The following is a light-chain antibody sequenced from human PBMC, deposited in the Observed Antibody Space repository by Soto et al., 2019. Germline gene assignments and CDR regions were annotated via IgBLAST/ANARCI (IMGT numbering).Light chain of an antibody. Sequence: DIQMTQSPSSLSASVGDIVTITCRASESINRHLNWYQQKPGKAPKLLIYAASSLQNGVPSRFSGSGSGTDFTLTISNLQPEDFATYYCQQSYSTLSITFGQGTRLEIK. J-gene: IGKJ5*01. V-gene: IGKV1-39*01. CDR1: ESINRH. CDR2: AAS. CDR3: QQSYSTLSIT.